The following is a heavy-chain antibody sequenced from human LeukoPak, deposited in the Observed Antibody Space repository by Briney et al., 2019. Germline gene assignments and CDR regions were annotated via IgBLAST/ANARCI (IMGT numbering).Heavy chain of an antibody. V-gene: IGHV1-8*01. CDR1: GFTFTSYD. Sequence: ASVKVSCKASGFTFTSYDINWARQAPGQGLEWMGWMNPNSGNTRYAQKVQGRITMTRDTSISTAYMELSSLRSEDTAVYYCARGPTLVRGVIMPDSVGGMDVWGQGTTVTVSS. J-gene: IGHJ6*02. CDR2: MNPNSGNT. CDR3: ARGPTLVRGVIMPDSVGGMDV. D-gene: IGHD3-10*01.